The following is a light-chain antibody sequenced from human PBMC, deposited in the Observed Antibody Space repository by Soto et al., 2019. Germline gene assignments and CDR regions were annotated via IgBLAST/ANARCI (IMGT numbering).Light chain of an antibody. J-gene: IGKJ5*01. CDR2: DAS. Sequence: EIELTQSPATLSLSPGERATLYCRTSPSVSSYLAWYQQKPGQAPRLLIYDASNRATGIPARFSGSGSGTDFTLTISSLEPEDFAVYYCQQRSNWPPITFGQGTRLEIK. CDR1: PSVSSY. CDR3: QQRSNWPPIT. V-gene: IGKV3-11*01.